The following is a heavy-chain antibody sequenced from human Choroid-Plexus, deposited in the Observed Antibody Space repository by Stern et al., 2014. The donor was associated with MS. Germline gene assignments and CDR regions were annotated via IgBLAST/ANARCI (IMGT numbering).Heavy chain of an antibody. CDR3: ARGEAQYYFDSSGSLDY. D-gene: IGHD3-22*01. V-gene: IGHV1-3*01. J-gene: IGHJ4*02. Sequence: VQLVESGAEVKKPGASVKVSCKASGYTLSNYAIHWVRQAPGQRLEWMGWINAGNGDTKHSQRFRGRLTITRDKSATTAYMELSSLRSEDTAVYYCARGEAQYYFDSSGSLDYWGQGTLVTVSS. CDR1: GYTLSNYA. CDR2: INAGNGDT.